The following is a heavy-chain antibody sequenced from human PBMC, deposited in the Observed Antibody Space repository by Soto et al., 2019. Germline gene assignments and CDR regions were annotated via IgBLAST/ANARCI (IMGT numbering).Heavy chain of an antibody. CDR2: ISAYNGNT. V-gene: IGHV1-18*01. J-gene: IGHJ6*02. CDR1: GYTFTSYG. Sequence: ASVKVYCKASGYTFTSYGISWVRQAPGQGLEWMGWISAYNGNTNYAQKLQGRVTMTTDTSTSTAYMELRSLRSDDTAVYYCARDLGAAAGTGRYYYYYGMDVWGQGTTVTVSS. CDR3: ARDLGAAAGTGRYYYYYGMDV. D-gene: IGHD6-13*01.